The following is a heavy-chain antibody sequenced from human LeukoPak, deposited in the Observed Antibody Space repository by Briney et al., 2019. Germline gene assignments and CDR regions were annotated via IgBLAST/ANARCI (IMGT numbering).Heavy chain of an antibody. J-gene: IGHJ6*02. CDR1: GFTFKDYG. Sequence: GGSLRLSCAATGFTFKDYGMHWVRQPPGKGLEWVSGINWNGGGTDYADSVKGRFTISGDNAKNSLYLQMTSLRPEDTALYYCAKHLRATNTYIFFGLDVWGQGTTATVSS. CDR3: AKHLRATNTYIFFGLDV. CDR2: INWNGGGT. D-gene: IGHD1-26*01. V-gene: IGHV3-9*01.